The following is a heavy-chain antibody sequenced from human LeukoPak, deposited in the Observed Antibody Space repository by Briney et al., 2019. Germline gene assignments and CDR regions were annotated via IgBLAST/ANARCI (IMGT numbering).Heavy chain of an antibody. J-gene: IGHJ4*02. CDR1: GFIFSDYH. CDR3: AKGSLGSWYYFDY. Sequence: GGSLRLSCAASGFIFSDYHMSWIRQAPGKGLEWVSSISGSGGTVYYADPVKGRFTIFRDNSKNTLYLQMNSLRDEDTAVYYCAKGSLGSWYYFDYWGQGTLVTVSS. D-gene: IGHD6-13*01. CDR2: ISGSGGTV. V-gene: IGHV3-23*01.